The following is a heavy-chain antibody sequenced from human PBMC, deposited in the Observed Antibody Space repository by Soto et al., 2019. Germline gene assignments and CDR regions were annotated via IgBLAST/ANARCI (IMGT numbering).Heavy chain of an antibody. V-gene: IGHV1-69*06. CDR2: IIPIFGTA. Sequence: SVKVSCKASGGTFSSYAISWVRQAPGQGLEWMGGIIPIFGTANYAQKFQGRVTITADKSTSTAYMELSSLRSEDTAVYYCARSRYCSGGSCWLSYWGQGTLVTVSS. CDR1: GGTFSSYA. D-gene: IGHD2-15*01. J-gene: IGHJ4*02. CDR3: ARSRYCSGGSCWLSY.